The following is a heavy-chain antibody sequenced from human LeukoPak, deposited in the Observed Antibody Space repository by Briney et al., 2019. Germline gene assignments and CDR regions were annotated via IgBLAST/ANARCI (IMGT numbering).Heavy chain of an antibody. J-gene: IGHJ4*02. V-gene: IGHV3-64*01. CDR1: GFTFSSYA. CDR2: ISSNGGST. Sequence: GGSLRLSCAASGFTFSSYAMHWVRQAPGKGLEYVSAISSNGGSTYYANSVKGRFTISRDNSKNTLYLQMGSLRAEDMAVYYCAGEYDYVWGSYRDLLNYWGQGTLVTVSS. D-gene: IGHD3-16*02. CDR3: AGEYDYVWGSYRDLLNY.